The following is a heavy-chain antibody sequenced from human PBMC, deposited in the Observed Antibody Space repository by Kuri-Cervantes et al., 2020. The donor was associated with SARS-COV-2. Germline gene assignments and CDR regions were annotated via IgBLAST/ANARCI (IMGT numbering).Heavy chain of an antibody. D-gene: IGHD2-15*01. J-gene: IGHJ6*03. CDR3: ATVGYCSGGSCRPDLDYYYYMDV. Sequence: SVKVSCKASGGTFSSYAISWVRQAPGQGLEWMGGIIPIFGTANYAQKFQGRVTITADKSTSTAYMELSSLRFEDTAVYYCATVGYCSGGSCRPDLDYYYYMDVWGKGTTVTVSS. V-gene: IGHV1-69*06. CDR2: IIPIFGTA. CDR1: GGTFSSYA.